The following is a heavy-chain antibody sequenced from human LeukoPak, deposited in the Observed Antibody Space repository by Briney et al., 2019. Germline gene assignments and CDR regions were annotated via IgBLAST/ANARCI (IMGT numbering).Heavy chain of an antibody. Sequence: ASVKVSCKASGYTFTSYAISWVRQAPGQGLEWMGGIIPIFGTANYAQKFQGRVTITADKSTSTAYMELSSLRSEDTAVYYCTTKRYYSSGWYFDYWGQGTLVTVSS. CDR1: GYTFTSYA. V-gene: IGHV1-69*06. D-gene: IGHD6-19*01. CDR2: IIPIFGTA. J-gene: IGHJ4*02. CDR3: TTKRYYSSGWYFDY.